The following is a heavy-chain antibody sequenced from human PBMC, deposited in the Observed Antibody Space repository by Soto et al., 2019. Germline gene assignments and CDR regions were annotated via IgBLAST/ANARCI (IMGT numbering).Heavy chain of an antibody. V-gene: IGHV4-34*01. CDR3: AREGGYDSSRFYYGMDV. CDR2: INHSGST. D-gene: IGHD5-12*01. Sequence: PSETLSLTCAVYGGSFSGYYWSWIRQPPGKGLEWIGEINHSGSTNYNPSPKSRVTISVDTSKNQFSLKLSSVTAADTAVYYCAREGGYDSSRFYYGMDVWGQGTTVTVSS. CDR1: GGSFSGYY. J-gene: IGHJ6*02.